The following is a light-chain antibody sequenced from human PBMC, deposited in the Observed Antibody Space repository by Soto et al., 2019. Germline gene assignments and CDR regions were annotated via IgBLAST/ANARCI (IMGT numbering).Light chain of an antibody. CDR3: QHYSSNSGT. Sequence: DIQMTQSPSSLSASVGDRVTITCRASQSISSYLNWYQQKPGKAPKLLIYAASSLQSGVPSRFSGSGSGTDFTLTISSLQPEDFATYYCQHYSSNSGTFGPGTKVDIK. V-gene: IGKV1-39*01. J-gene: IGKJ1*01. CDR1: QSISSY. CDR2: AAS.